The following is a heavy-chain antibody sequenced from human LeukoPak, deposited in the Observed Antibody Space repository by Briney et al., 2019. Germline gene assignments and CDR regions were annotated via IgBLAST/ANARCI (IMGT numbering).Heavy chain of an antibody. CDR1: GFTFSSYS. CDR2: ISSSSSTI. CDR3: ARALRYFDWLSTSPEYNWFDP. D-gene: IGHD3-9*01. J-gene: IGHJ5*02. Sequence: GGSLRLSCAASGFTFSSYSMNWVRQAPRKGLEWVSYISSSSSTIYYADSVKGRFTISRDNAKYSLYLQVNSLRAEDTAVYYCARALRYFDWLSTSPEYNWFDPWGQGTLVTVSS. V-gene: IGHV3-48*01.